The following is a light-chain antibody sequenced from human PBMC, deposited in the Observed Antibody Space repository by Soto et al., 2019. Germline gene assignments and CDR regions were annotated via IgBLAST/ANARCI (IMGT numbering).Light chain of an antibody. CDR3: QHYNSYPFT. V-gene: IGKV1-5*01. J-gene: IGKJ3*01. CDR2: DVS. CDR1: EDVNGW. Sequence: DIQMTQSPSTLSASVGDRVTITCRASEDVNGWLAWYQQKPGTAPKLLIYDVSTLESGVPSRFSGSGSGTEFTLTINSLQPDGFATFYCQHYNSYPFTFGPGTKVDIK.